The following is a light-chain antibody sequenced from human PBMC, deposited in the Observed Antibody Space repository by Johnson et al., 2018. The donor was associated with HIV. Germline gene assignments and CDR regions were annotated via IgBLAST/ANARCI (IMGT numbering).Light chain of an antibody. Sequence: QSVLTQPPSVSAAPGQKVTISCSGSSSNIGNNYVSWYQQLPGTAPKLLIYDNNKRPSGIPDRFSGSKSGTSATLGITGLQTGDEADYYCGTWDSRLRNVFGTGTKVTCL. CDR2: DNN. CDR1: SSNIGNNY. V-gene: IGLV1-51*01. J-gene: IGLJ1*01. CDR3: GTWDSRLRNV.